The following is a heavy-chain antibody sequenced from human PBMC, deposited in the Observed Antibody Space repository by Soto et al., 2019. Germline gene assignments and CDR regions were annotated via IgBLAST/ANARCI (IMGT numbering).Heavy chain of an antibody. CDR2: IYYSGST. CDR1: GGSISSGGYY. J-gene: IGHJ5*02. Sequence: QVQLQESGPGLVKPSQTLSLTCTVSGGSISSGGYYWSWIRQHPGKGLEWIGYIYYSGSTYYNPSLKSRVTISVDTSKNQFSLKLSSVTAADTAVYYCARRTGWGDWFGEPDNWFDPWGQGTLVTVSS. CDR3: ARRTGWGDWFGEPDNWFDP. V-gene: IGHV4-31*03. D-gene: IGHD3-10*01.